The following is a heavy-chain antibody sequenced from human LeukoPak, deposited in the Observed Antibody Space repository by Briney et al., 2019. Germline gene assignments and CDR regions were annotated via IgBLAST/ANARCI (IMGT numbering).Heavy chain of an antibody. V-gene: IGHV4-59*08. Sequence: SKTLSLTCTVSGDSISSNYWSWIRQPPGKGLEWIGYIYYSGSTNYNPSLKSRVTMSIDTSNNHFSLRLSSVTAADTAMYYCARGFYDSSGYSSPFDSWGQGTLVTVSS. J-gene: IGHJ4*02. CDR3: ARGFYDSSGYSSPFDS. CDR2: IYYSGST. CDR1: GDSISSNY. D-gene: IGHD3-22*01.